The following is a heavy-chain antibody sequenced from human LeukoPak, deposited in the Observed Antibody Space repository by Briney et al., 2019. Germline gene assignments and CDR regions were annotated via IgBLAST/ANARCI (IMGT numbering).Heavy chain of an antibody. CDR2: ISYDGSNK. CDR3: ARAYYDSSGYYYWPAY. J-gene: IGHJ4*02. V-gene: IGHV3-30-3*01. Sequence: PGGSLRLSCAASGFTFSSYAMHWVRQAPGKGLEGVAVISYDGSNKYYADSVKGRFTISRDNSKNTLYLQMNSLRAEDTAVYYCARAYYDSSGYYYWPAYWGQGTLVTVSS. CDR1: GFTFSSYA. D-gene: IGHD3-22*01.